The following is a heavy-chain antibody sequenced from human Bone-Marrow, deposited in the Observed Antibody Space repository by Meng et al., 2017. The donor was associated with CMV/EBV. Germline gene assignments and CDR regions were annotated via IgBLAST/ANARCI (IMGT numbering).Heavy chain of an antibody. J-gene: IGHJ4*02. Sequence: ASVKVSCKTSGFYFSDHFMHWVRQAPGQGLEWMGWIKPDSGATNYAQTFRGRVTTTTDSSISTAYMELIRLTSDDTAFYYCARDHNWGPDHWGQGTLVTVSS. CDR1: GFYFSDHF. V-gene: IGHV1-2*02. CDR3: ARDHNWGPDH. CDR2: IKPDSGAT. D-gene: IGHD1-1*01.